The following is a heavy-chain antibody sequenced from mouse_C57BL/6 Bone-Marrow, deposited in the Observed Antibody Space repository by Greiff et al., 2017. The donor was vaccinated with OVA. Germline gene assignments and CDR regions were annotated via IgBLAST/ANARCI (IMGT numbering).Heavy chain of an antibody. CDR2: IRNKANGYTT. V-gene: IGHV7-3*01. Sequence: EVKLVESGGGLVQPGGSLSLSCAASGFTFTDYYMSWVRQPPGKALEWLGFIRNKANGYTTEYSASVKGRFTISRDNSKSILYLQMNALRADDSATYYCARYLLTLFYYAMDYGGQGTSVTVSS. J-gene: IGHJ4*01. D-gene: IGHD1-3*01. CDR3: ARYLLTLFYYAMDY. CDR1: GFTFTDYY.